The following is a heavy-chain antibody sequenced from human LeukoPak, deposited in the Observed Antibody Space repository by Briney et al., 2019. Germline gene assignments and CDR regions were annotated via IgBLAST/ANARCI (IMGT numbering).Heavy chain of an antibody. J-gene: IGHJ5*02. CDR1: GGSISGYH. CDR3: ARALWFGEDLSFDP. CDR2: IFYSGST. Sequence: PSETLSLTCTVSGGSISGYHWSWNRQPPGKGPEWIGNIFYSGSTNYNPSLKSRVTILVDTSKNQFSLKLSSVTAADTAVYYCARALWFGEDLSFDPWGQGTLVTVSS. V-gene: IGHV4-59*01. D-gene: IGHD3-10*01.